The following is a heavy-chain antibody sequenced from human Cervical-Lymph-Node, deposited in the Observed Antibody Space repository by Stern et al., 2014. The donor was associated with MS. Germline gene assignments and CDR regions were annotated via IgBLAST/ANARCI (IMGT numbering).Heavy chain of an antibody. Sequence: EMQLVESGGGLVQPGGSLSLSCGASGFTFSSYAMSWVRQAPGMGLEWVSAISGSAGSAYYADSVKGRITISRDTSKNKLSLQMNSLRAEDTAVYYCAKSAVTSLSDYWGQGTLVTVSS. D-gene: IGHD4-17*01. V-gene: IGHV3-23*04. CDR1: GFTFSSYA. CDR2: ISGSAGSA. CDR3: AKSAVTSLSDY. J-gene: IGHJ4*02.